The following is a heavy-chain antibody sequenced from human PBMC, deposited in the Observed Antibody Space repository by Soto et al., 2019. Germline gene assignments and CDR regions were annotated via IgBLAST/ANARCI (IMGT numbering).Heavy chain of an antibody. J-gene: IGHJ5*02. Sequence: SETLSLTCAVSGGSIISGGYSWSLIRQPPGKGLEWIGYIYHSGSTYYNPSLKSRVTISVDRSKNQFSLKLSSVTAADTAVYYCAREPVAGIWFDPWGQGTLVTVSS. CDR2: IYHSGST. CDR3: AREPVAGIWFDP. V-gene: IGHV4-30-2*01. CDR1: GGSIISGGYS. D-gene: IGHD6-19*01.